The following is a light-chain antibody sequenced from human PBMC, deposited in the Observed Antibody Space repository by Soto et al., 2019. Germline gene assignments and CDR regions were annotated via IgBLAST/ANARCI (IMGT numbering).Light chain of an antibody. Sequence: QSVLTQPPSASGTPGQRVTISCSGSSSNIGSGYVYWYQQLPGTAPKILIFRNDQRPSGVPHRFSGSKSGTSASLAISGLRSEDEAEYYCAAWDDSLSGYVFGVGTKVTVL. J-gene: IGLJ1*01. V-gene: IGLV1-47*01. CDR3: AAWDDSLSGYV. CDR1: SSNIGSGY. CDR2: RND.